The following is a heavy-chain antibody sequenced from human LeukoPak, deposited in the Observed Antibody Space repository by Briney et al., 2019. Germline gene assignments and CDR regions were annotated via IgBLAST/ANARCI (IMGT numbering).Heavy chain of an antibody. D-gene: IGHD6-13*01. CDR1: GFTFSSYA. CDR3: AKEAGSSWGSYYYYMDV. J-gene: IGHJ6*03. V-gene: IGHV3-23*01. CDR2: ISGSGGST. Sequence: PGGSLRLSCAASGFTFSSYAMSWVRQAPGKGLEWVSAISGSGGSTYYADSVKGRFTISRDNSKNTLYLQMNSLRAEDTAVYYCAKEAGSSWGSYYYYMDVWGKGTTVTVSS.